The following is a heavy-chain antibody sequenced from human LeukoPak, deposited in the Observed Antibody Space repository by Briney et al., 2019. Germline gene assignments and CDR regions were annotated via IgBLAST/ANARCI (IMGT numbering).Heavy chain of an antibody. D-gene: IGHD5-24*01. V-gene: IGHV3-23*01. Sequence: GGSLRLSCAASGFTFSSYAMRWVRQAPGKGLEWVSGISGSGSSTYYADSVKGRFTISRDNSKNTLYLQTNSLRAEDTAVYYCAKEMGDGYKVDCWGQGTLVTVSS. CDR2: ISGSGSST. CDR1: GFTFSSYA. CDR3: AKEMGDGYKVDC. J-gene: IGHJ4*02.